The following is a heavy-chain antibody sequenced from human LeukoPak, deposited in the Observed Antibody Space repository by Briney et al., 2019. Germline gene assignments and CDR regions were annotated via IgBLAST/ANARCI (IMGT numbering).Heavy chain of an antibody. V-gene: IGHV3-23*01. CDR1: GFTFNSYA. CDR2: IIDSGIST. D-gene: IGHD1-26*01. J-gene: IGHJ4*02. Sequence: GGSLRLSCAASGFTFNSYAMAWVRQAPEKRLEWVSSIIDSGISTYYADSVKGRFTISRDNSKNTLYLQMNSLRAEDTAVYYCAKGSRGNYDYWGQGTLVTVSS. CDR3: AKGSRGNYDY.